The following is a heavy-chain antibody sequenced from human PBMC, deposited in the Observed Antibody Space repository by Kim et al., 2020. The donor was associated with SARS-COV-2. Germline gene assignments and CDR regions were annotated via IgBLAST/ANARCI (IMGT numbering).Heavy chain of an antibody. CDR3: PKYHFFRNTTSWFDYFDC. CDR1: GFTFSSYA. J-gene: IGHJ4*02. Sequence: GGSLRLSCAVSGFTFSSYAMAWVRQAPGKGLEWVSGISGSGDNTYYTYSVKGRFTISRDNYKNTLYLQMNRLRAENKAVYYCPKYHFFRNTTSWFDYFDCWGQGTLVTVST. D-gene: IGHD6-13*01. CDR2: ISGSGDNT. V-gene: IGHV3-23*01.